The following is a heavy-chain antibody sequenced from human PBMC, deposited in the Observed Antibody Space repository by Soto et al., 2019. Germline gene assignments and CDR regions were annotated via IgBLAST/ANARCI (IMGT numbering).Heavy chain of an antibody. D-gene: IGHD4-17*01. CDR3: ARLDRVTVNFDY. CDR2: FDPEDGET. V-gene: IGHV1-24*01. CDR1: GYTLTELS. J-gene: IGHJ4*02. Sequence: ASVKVSCKVSGYTLTELSMHWVRQAPGKGLEWMGGFDPEDGETIYAQKFQGRVTMTEDTSTGTAYMELRSLRSDDTAVYYCARLDRVTVNFDYWGQGTLVTVSS.